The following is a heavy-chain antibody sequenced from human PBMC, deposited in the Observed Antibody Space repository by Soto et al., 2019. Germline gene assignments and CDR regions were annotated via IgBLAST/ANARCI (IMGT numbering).Heavy chain of an antibody. CDR1: GGTFSSYA. D-gene: IGHD2-2*01. Sequence: SVKVSCKASGGTFSSYAISWVRQAPGQGLEWMGGIIPIFGTANYAQKFQGRVTIAADESTSTAYMELSSLRSEDTAVYYCASPSPTGYCISTSCYAGFDYWGQGTLVTVS. J-gene: IGHJ4*02. V-gene: IGHV1-69*13. CDR2: IIPIFGTA. CDR3: ASPSPTGYCISTSCYAGFDY.